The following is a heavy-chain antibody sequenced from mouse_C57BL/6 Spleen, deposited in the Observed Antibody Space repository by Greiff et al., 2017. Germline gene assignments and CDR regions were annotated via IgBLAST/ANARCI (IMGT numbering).Heavy chain of an antibody. CDR2: IFPGSGST. CDR3: ARWGIYDGYYDAMDY. V-gene: IGHV1-75*01. Sequence: VQLQQSGPELVKPGASVKISCKASGYTFTDYYINWVKQRPGQGLEWIGWIFPGSGSTYYNEKFKGKATLTVDKSSSAAYMLLSSLTSEDSAVYFCARWGIYDGYYDAMDYWGQGTSVTVSS. D-gene: IGHD2-3*01. CDR1: GYTFTDYY. J-gene: IGHJ4*01.